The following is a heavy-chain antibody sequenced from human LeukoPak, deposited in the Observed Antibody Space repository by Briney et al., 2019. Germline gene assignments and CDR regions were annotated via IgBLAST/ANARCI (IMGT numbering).Heavy chain of an antibody. J-gene: IGHJ4*02. CDR3: ARHTISDY. Sequence: GESLKISCKGSGYSFTNYWIGWVRQMPGKGLEWMGNIYLGDSDTRYSPSFQGQVTISADKSINTAYLQWSSLKASDTAMYYCARHTISDYWGQGTQVTVSS. V-gene: IGHV5-51*01. D-gene: IGHD3-10*01. CDR1: GYSFTNYW. CDR2: IYLGDSDT.